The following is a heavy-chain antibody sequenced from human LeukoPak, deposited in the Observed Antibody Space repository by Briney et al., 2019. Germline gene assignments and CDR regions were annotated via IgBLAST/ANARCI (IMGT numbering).Heavy chain of an antibody. CDR1: GGSITSGTFY. J-gene: IGHJ6*03. D-gene: IGHD5-18*01. V-gene: IGHV4-39*01. CDR3: ARRPRYSYDGYYQYYYYLDV. Sequence: PSETLSLTCTVSGGSITSGTFYWDWIRQTPGKGLEWIGSVYSSGGNAYKSSLKSRITISADASQNEFSLNLRSVTAADTAVYYCARRPRYSYDGYYQYYYYLDVWGKGTPVTVSS. CDR2: VYSSGGN.